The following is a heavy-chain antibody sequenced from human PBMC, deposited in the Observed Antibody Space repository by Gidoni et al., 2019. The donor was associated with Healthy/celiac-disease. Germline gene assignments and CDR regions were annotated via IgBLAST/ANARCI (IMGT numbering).Heavy chain of an antibody. CDR2: ISWNSGSI. V-gene: IGHV3-9*01. CDR3: AKALTVDTAMGAYFDY. J-gene: IGHJ4*02. D-gene: IGHD5-18*01. Sequence: EVQLVESGGGLVQPGRSLRLPCAASGFTFDDYAMHWVLQAPGKGLEWGSCISWNSGSIGDADSVKGRFTISRDNAKNSLYLQMNSLRAEDTALYYCAKALTVDTAMGAYFDYWGQGTLVTVSS. CDR1: GFTFDDYA.